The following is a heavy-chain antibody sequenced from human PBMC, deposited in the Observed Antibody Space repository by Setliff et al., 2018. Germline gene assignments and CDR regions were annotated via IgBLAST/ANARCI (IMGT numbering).Heavy chain of an antibody. CDR2: IAYSGNS. V-gene: IGHV4-39*01. CDR1: GVSISTNFY. Sequence: PSETLSLTCSVSGVSISTNFYWGWIRQPPGKGLEWIGSIAYSGNSYYKPSLKSQVTISLDTSRNQFSLNLRSVTAADTAVYYCVRHWDYCGGDCPHNSIGFWGQGTLVTVSS. D-gene: IGHD2-21*02. CDR3: VRHWDYCGGDCPHNSIGF. J-gene: IGHJ4*02.